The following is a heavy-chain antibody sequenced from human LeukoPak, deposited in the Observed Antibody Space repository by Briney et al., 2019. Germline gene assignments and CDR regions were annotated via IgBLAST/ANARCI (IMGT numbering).Heavy chain of an antibody. CDR3: ARLYDSSGSYFDY. V-gene: IGHV3-7*01. D-gene: IGHD3-22*01. CDR1: GFTFSSYW. J-gene: IGHJ4*02. CDR2: IKQDGSEK. Sequence: GGSLRLSCAASGFTFSSYWMSWVRQAPGKGLEWVANIKQDGSEKYYVDSVKGRFTISRDNAKNSLYLQMNSLRAEDTAVYYCARLYDSSGSYFDYWGQGTLVTVSS.